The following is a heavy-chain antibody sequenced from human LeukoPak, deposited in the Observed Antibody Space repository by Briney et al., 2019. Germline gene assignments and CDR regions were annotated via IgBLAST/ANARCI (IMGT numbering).Heavy chain of an antibody. CDR2: ISYDGSSK. Sequence: PGGSLTLSCAASGFTFSSYGMHWVRQAPGKGLEWVAVISYDGSSKNYADSVKGRFTISRDNSMNTLYLQVNSLRAEDTAVYFCAKNRKFGDLVYYYYYMDVWGKGTTVTVSS. CDR1: GFTFSSYG. V-gene: IGHV3-30*18. CDR3: AKNRKFGDLVYYYYYMDV. J-gene: IGHJ6*03. D-gene: IGHD3-10*01.